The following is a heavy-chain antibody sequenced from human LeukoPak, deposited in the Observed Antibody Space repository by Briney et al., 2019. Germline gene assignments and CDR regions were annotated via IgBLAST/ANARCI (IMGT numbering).Heavy chain of an antibody. D-gene: IGHD2-8*02. CDR1: GGSISSGPYY. CDR2: IYTSGST. Sequence: PSETLSLTCTVSGGSISSGPYYWNWIRQPAGKGLEWIGRIYTSGSTNYNPSLKSRVTISADTSKNQFSLKLSSVTATDTAVCYCARDSGAVEDTGVGFDYWGQGTLVTVSS. V-gene: IGHV4-61*02. CDR3: ARDSGAVEDTGVGFDY. J-gene: IGHJ4*02.